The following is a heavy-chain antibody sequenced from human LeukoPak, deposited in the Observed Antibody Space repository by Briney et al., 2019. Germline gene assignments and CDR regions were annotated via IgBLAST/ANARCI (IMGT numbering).Heavy chain of an antibody. Sequence: KPSETLSLTCTVSGGPISSSSYYWGWIRQPPGNGLEWIGSMYSSGSTYYNPSLKSRVTISVDTSKNQFSLKLSSVTAADTAVYYCARSGSGYLRYYFDYWGQGTLVTVSS. J-gene: IGHJ4*02. V-gene: IGHV4-39*07. CDR2: MYSSGST. CDR3: ARSGSGYLRYYFDY. D-gene: IGHD5-12*01. CDR1: GGPISSSSYY.